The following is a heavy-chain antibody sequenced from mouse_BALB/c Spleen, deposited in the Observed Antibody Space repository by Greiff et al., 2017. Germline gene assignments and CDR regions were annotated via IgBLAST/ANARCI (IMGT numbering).Heavy chain of an antibody. V-gene: IGHV2-2*02. CDR1: GFSLTSYG. CDR2: IWSGGST. D-gene: IGHD2-10*02. Sequence: QVQLQQSGPGLVQPSQSLSITCTVSGFSLTSYGVHWVRQSPGKGLEWLGVIWSGGSTDYNAAFISRLSISKDNSKSQVFFKMNSLQANDTAIYYCATQYGNYVSPFAYWGQGTLVTVSA. J-gene: IGHJ3*01. CDR3: ATQYGNYVSPFAY.